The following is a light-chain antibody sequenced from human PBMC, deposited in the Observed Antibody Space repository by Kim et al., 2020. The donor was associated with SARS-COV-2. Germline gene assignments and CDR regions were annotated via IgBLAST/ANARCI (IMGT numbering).Light chain of an antibody. Sequence: SPGERATLSCRASQSVSRNFLAWYQQKPGRTPRLLIYGASSRATGIPDRFSGSGSGTDFTLTISGLEPEDFAVYYCQQYGSSPVTFGGGTKVESK. CDR3: QQYGSSPVT. J-gene: IGKJ4*01. CDR2: GAS. CDR1: QSVSRNF. V-gene: IGKV3-20*01.